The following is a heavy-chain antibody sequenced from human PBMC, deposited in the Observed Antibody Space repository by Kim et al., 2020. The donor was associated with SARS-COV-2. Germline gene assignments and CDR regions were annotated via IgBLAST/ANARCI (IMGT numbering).Heavy chain of an antibody. J-gene: IGHJ6*02. CDR1: GFTFSSYA. D-gene: IGHD1-26*01. CDR3: ARGSSGSYYGMDV. V-gene: IGHV3-30-3*01. Sequence: WGSLRLSCAASGFTFSSYAMHWVRQAPGKGLEWVAVISYDGSNKYYADSVKGRFTISRDNSKNTLYLQMNSLRAEDTAVYYCARGSSGSYYGMDVWGQGTTVTVSS. CDR2: ISYDGSNK.